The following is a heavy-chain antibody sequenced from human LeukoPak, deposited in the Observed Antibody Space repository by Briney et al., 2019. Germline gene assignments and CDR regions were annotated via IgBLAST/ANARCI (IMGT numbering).Heavy chain of an antibody. J-gene: IGHJ3*02. CDR2: ISYDGSNK. V-gene: IGHV3-30*03. CDR1: RFTFSTYG. D-gene: IGHD1-26*01. Sequence: PGGSLRLSCAASRFTFSTYGMHWVRQAPGKGLEWVAVISYDGSNKYYADSVKGRFTISRDNSKNTLYLQMNSLKTEDTAVYYCTTLVGVVGATRHDAFDIWGQGTMVTVSS. CDR3: TTLVGVVGATRHDAFDI.